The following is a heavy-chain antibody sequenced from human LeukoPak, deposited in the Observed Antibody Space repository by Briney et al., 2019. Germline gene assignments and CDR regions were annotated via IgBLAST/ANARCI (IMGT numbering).Heavy chain of an antibody. D-gene: IGHD3-16*01. V-gene: IGHV3-48*04. CDR3: ARNSYDYVWGSYDRTSADY. Sequence: PGGSLRLSCAASGFTFSSYTMSWIRQAPGKGLEWVSYISSSGSTIYYADSVKGRFTISRDNAKNSLYLQMNSLRAEDTAVYYCARNSYDYVWGSYDRTSADYWGQGTLVTVSS. CDR1: GFTFSSYT. J-gene: IGHJ4*02. CDR2: ISSSGSTI.